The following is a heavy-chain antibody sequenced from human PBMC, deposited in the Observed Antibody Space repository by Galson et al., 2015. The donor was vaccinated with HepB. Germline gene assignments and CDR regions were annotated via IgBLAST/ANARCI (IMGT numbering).Heavy chain of an antibody. Sequence: SLRLSCAASGFTFSSYAMSWVRQAPGKGLEWVSAISGSGGSTYYADSVKGRFTISRDNSKNTLYLQMNSLRAEDTAVYYCAKDPSKWELLTGAGNHDAFDIWGQGTMVTVSS. V-gene: IGHV3-23*01. CDR1: GFTFSSYA. CDR3: AKDPSKWELLTGAGNHDAFDI. J-gene: IGHJ3*02. CDR2: ISGSGGST. D-gene: IGHD1-26*01.